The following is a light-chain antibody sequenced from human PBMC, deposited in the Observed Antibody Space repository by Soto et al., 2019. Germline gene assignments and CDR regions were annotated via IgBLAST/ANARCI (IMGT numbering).Light chain of an antibody. J-gene: IGLJ2*01. CDR1: SSNIGAGFD. CDR3: QSYDSRLSGSV. CDR2: GNS. V-gene: IGLV1-40*01. Sequence: QSVLTQPPSVSGAPGQRVTISCTGSSSNIGAGFDVHWYQQLPGTAPKLLIYGNSNRPSVVPDRFSGSKSGTSASLAITGLQAEDEADYYCQSYDSRLSGSVFGGGTKLTVL.